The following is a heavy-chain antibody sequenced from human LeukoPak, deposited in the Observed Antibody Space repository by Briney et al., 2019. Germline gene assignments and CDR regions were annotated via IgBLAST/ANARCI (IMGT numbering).Heavy chain of an antibody. D-gene: IGHD3-9*01. Sequence: ASVKVSCKASGGTFSSYAISWVRQAPGQGLEWMGGIIPIFGTGNYAQKFQGRVTITADRSTSTAYMELSSLRPEDTAVYYCARDSSDYDILTGYPRFDYWGQGTLVTVSS. CDR1: GGTFSSYA. J-gene: IGHJ4*02. CDR2: IIPIFGTG. V-gene: IGHV1-69*06. CDR3: ARDSSDYDILTGYPRFDY.